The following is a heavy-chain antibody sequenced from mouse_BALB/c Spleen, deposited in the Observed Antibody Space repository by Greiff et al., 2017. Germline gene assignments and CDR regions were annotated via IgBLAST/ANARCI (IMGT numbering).Heavy chain of an antibody. J-gene: IGHJ4*01. D-gene: IGHD2-4*01. CDR2: ISSGSSTI. V-gene: IGHV5-17*02. CDR3: ARSPSTMITTFAMDY. CDR1: GFTFSSFG. Sequence: EVMLVESGGGLVQPGGSRKLSCAASGFTFSSFGMHWVRQAPEKGLAWVAYISSGSSTIYYADTVKGRFTISRDHPKNTLFLQMTSLRSEDTAMYYCARSPSTMITTFAMDYWGQGTSVTVSS.